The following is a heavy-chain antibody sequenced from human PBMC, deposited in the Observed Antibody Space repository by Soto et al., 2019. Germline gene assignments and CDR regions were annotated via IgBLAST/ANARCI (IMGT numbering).Heavy chain of an antibody. Sequence: QVQLVQCGAEVKKPGASVKVSCKASGYTFTSCGINWVRQAPGQGLEWMGWISAYNGNTNYAQKLQGRVTMTADTSTNTAYTELRSLRSDDTAVYYCARDLAAAGPFDYWGQGTLVTVSS. V-gene: IGHV1-18*01. D-gene: IGHD6-13*01. CDR2: ISAYNGNT. J-gene: IGHJ4*02. CDR1: GYTFTSCG. CDR3: ARDLAAAGPFDY.